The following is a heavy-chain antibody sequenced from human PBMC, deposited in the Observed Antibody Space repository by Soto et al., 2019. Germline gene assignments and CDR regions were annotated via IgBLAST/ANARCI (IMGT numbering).Heavy chain of an antibody. J-gene: IGHJ3*02. D-gene: IGHD6-19*01. CDR3: ARGADPEQWLGNDAFDI. CDR1: GFTFSSYD. Sequence: GGSLRLSCAASGFTFSSYDMHWVRQATGKGLEWVSAIGTAGDTYYPGSVKGRFTISRENAKNSLYLQMNSLRAGDTAVYYCARGADPEQWLGNDAFDIWGQGTMVTVSS. CDR2: IGTAGDT. V-gene: IGHV3-13*01.